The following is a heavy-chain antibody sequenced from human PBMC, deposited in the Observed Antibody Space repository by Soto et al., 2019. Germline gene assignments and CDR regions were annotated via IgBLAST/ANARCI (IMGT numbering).Heavy chain of an antibody. J-gene: IGHJ4*02. CDR2: VNTYNGNP. D-gene: IGHD6-6*01. CDR3: ARDSQYSTDWQRFDS. V-gene: IGHV1-18*01. Sequence: QVQLVQSGVEVKKPGASVKVSCKASGYTFTNYAISWVRQAPGRGLEWMGWVNTYNGNPNYAQIFQGRVTMTTDTSTGTAYMELRSLTSDDSDVYYCARDSQYSTDWQRFDSWGQGTLVTVSS. CDR1: GYTFTNYA.